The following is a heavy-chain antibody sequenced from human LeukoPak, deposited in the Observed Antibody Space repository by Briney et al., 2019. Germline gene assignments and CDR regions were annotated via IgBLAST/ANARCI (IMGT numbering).Heavy chain of an antibody. V-gene: IGHV1-46*01. J-gene: IGHJ4*02. CDR3: ARDAGAGEYYFGY. CDR2: INPSGGST. CDR1: GYTFTSYF. D-gene: IGHD6-19*01. Sequence: ASVKVSCKASGYTFTSYFMHWVRQAPGQGLEWMGIINPSGGSTSFAQKFQGRVTMTRDTSTSTVYMELSSLRSEDTAVYYCARDAGAGEYYFGYWGQGTLVTVSS.